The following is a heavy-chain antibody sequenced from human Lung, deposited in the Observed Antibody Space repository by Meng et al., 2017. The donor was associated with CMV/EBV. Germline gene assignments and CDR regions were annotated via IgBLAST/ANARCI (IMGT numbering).Heavy chain of an antibody. CDR3: AKYYYGLDV. Sequence: LTCAASGFTFDDYAMHWVRQAPGKGLEWVSLISWDGGSTYYADSVKRRFIISRDNSKSSLYLQMNGLRAEDTALYHCAKYYYGLDVWGQGTTVTVSS. J-gene: IGHJ6*02. CDR2: ISWDGGST. V-gene: IGHV3-43D*03. CDR1: GFTFDDYA.